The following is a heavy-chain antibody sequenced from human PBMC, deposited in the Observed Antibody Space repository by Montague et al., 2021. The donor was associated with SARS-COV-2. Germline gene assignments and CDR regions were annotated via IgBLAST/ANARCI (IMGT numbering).Heavy chain of an antibody. J-gene: IGHJ4*02. V-gene: IGHV4-34*01. Sequence: SETLSLTCAVYGGSFSGYYWTWIRQPPGKGLEWLGEINHSGSTKYNPSLKSRVTISVDTSKNQFSLKLSSVTAADTAVYYCARGPKRVFTYDYDSSGYASDYWGQGTLVTVSS. CDR3: ARGPKRVFTYDYDSSGYASDY. D-gene: IGHD3-22*01. CDR1: GGSFSGYY. CDR2: INHSGST.